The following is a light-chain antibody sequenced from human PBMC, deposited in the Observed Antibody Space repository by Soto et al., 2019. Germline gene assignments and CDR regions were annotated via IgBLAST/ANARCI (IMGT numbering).Light chain of an antibody. CDR2: GNS. Sequence: QPVLTQPPSVSAAPGQRVTISCTRSSSNIGAGYDVHWYQQLPGTAPKLLIYGNSNRPSGVPDRFSGSKSGTSASLAITGLQAEDEADYYCQSYDSSLSGPSYVFGTGTKVTVL. J-gene: IGLJ1*01. V-gene: IGLV1-40*01. CDR3: QSYDSSLSGPSYV. CDR1: SSNIGAGYD.